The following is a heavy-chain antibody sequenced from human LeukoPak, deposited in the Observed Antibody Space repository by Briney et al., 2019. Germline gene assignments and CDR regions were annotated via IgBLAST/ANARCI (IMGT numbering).Heavy chain of an antibody. J-gene: IGHJ4*02. Sequence: GGSLRLSCAASGFTFSSYGMSWVRQALGKGLEWVSAITGSGDRTYYADSVKGRFTISRDNSKNTLYLQMNSLRAEDTALYYCAKDRMDPVNYWGQGTLVTVSS. CDR1: GFTFSSYG. CDR3: AKDRMDPVNY. V-gene: IGHV3-23*01. CDR2: ITGSGDRT. D-gene: IGHD2-2*03.